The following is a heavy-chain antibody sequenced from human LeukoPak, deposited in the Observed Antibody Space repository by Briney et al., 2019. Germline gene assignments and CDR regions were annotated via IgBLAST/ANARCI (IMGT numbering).Heavy chain of an antibody. V-gene: IGHV3-9*01. Sequence: PGRSLRLSYAASGFTFDDYAMHWVRQAPGKGLEWVSGITWNSGSIGYADSVKGRFTISRDNAKSSLYLQMNSLRAEDTALYYCAKGMAAGSGGHSDYWGQGALVTVSS. CDR1: GFTFDDYA. D-gene: IGHD6-13*01. CDR3: AKGMAAGSGGHSDY. CDR2: ITWNSGSI. J-gene: IGHJ4*02.